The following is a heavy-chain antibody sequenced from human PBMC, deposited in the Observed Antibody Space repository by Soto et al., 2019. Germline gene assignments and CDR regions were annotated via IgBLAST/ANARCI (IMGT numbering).Heavy chain of an antibody. D-gene: IGHD3-22*01. CDR3: ARNLKNYYDIEWYFDL. J-gene: IGHJ2*01. V-gene: IGHV4-34*01. Sequence: SETLSLTCAVYGGSFSGYYWSWIRQPPGKGLEWIGEINHSGSTNYNPSLKSRATISVDTSKNQFSLKLSSVTAADTAVYYCARNLKNYYDIEWYFDLWGRGTLVTVSS. CDR1: GGSFSGYY. CDR2: INHSGST.